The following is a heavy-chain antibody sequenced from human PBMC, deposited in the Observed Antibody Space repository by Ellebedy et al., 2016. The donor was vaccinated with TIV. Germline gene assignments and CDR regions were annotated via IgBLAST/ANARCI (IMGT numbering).Heavy chain of an antibody. CDR3: AKGDSGYDYVDY. CDR2: ISDTTTTI. V-gene: IGHV3-48*02. CDR1: GFTFSSYS. J-gene: IGHJ4*02. D-gene: IGHD5-12*01. Sequence: GESLKISCAASGFTFSSYSMNWVRQAPGKGLEWVSFISDTTTTIYYADSVKGRFTISRDSAKNSLYLQMNSLRDEDTAVYYCAKGDSGYDYVDYWGQGTLVTVSS.